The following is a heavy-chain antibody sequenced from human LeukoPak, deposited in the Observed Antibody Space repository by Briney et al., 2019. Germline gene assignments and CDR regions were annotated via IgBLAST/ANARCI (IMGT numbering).Heavy chain of an antibody. D-gene: IGHD1-26*01. CDR1: GGTFSSYT. CDR2: IIPILGIA. CDR3: ASSLSGSYASDY. V-gene: IGHV1-69*02. J-gene: IGHJ4*02. Sequence: SVKVSCKASGGTFSSYTISWVRQAPGQGLEWMGRIIPILGIANYARKFQGRVTITADKSTSTAYMELSSLRSEDTAVYYCASSLSGSYASDYWGQGTLVTVSS.